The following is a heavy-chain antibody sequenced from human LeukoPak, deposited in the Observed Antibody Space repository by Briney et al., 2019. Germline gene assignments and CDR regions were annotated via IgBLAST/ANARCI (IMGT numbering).Heavy chain of an antibody. CDR2: IVGSGGTT. Sequence: GGPLRLSCAASGFTFSTYAMSWVRQAPGKGLEWVSAIVGSGGTTYYADFVKGRFTISRDNSKNTLHLQMSSLRAEDTAIYYCAKDREATYLWGFLDYWGQGTLVTVSS. CDR3: AKDREATYLWGFLDY. D-gene: IGHD5-24*01. CDR1: GFTFSTYA. V-gene: IGHV3-23*01. J-gene: IGHJ4*02.